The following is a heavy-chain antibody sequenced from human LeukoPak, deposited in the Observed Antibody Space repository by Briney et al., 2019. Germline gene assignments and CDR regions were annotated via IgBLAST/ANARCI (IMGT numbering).Heavy chain of an antibody. J-gene: IGHJ3*02. Sequence: GGSLRLSCAASGFTFSSYEMNWVRQAPGKGLEWVSYISSSGSTIYYADSVKGRFTISRDNAKNSLYLQMNSLKAEDTAVYYCARGTAAFDIWGQGTMVTVSS. CDR3: ARGTAAFDI. V-gene: IGHV3-48*03. CDR1: GFTFSSYE. D-gene: IGHD2-21*02. CDR2: ISSSGSTI.